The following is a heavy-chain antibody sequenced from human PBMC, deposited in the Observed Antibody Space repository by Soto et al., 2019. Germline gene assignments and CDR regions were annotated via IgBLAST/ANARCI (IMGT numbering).Heavy chain of an antibody. D-gene: IGHD2-2*01. Sequence: QVQLQESGPGLVKPSGTLSLTCAVSGGSISSSNWWSWVRQPPGKGLEWIGEIYHSGSTNYNPSLTCRLTISVDKSQTQFSLQLSSVTAADTALYYCARDPPLPAAMVDWGQGTLVTVSS. J-gene: IGHJ4*02. V-gene: IGHV4-4*02. CDR1: GGSISSSNW. CDR2: IYHSGST. CDR3: ARDPPLPAAMVD.